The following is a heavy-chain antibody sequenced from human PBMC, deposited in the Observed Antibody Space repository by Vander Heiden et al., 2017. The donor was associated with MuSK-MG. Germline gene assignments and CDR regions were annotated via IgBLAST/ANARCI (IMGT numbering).Heavy chain of an antibody. D-gene: IGHD1-26*01. CDR3: ARGLSGYYYMDV. Sequence: EVQLVESGGGLVQPGGSLGLSCAASGFTFSSYDMHWVRQATGKGLEWVSAIGAAGDTYYPGSVKGRFTISRENAKNSLYLQMNSLRAGDTAVYYCARGLSGYYYMDVWGKGTTVTVSS. CDR1: GFTFSSYD. CDR2: IGAAGDT. V-gene: IGHV3-13*01. J-gene: IGHJ6*03.